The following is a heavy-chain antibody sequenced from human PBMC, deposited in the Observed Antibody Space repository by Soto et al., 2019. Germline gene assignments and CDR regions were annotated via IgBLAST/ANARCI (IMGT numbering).Heavy chain of an antibody. J-gene: IGHJ3*01. V-gene: IGHV3-21*06. CDR1: GFILSNYT. D-gene: IGHD2-15*01. CDR3: ARDRCSGGSCYRTYAFDL. Sequence: GYLRLSCAGSGFILSNYTMNWVRQAPGQGLERVSSISGSSTYIYYADSVKGRFTISRDNAKNSLYLQMNSLRVEDTAVYYCARDRCSGGSCYRTYAFDLWGRGTLVTVSS. CDR2: ISGSSTYI.